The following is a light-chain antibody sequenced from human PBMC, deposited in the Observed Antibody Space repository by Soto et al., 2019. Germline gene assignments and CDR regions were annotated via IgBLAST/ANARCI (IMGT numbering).Light chain of an antibody. CDR2: AAS. Sequence: RVMTQSPDTLSVSPGERATLSCRASETVRSNLAWYQQKPGQAPRLLIYAASTRATGIPARFSGSGSGTDFALTINSLQSEDIAVYYCQQYNTWHRTFGQGTKVDIK. CDR1: ETVRSN. V-gene: IGKV3D-15*01. J-gene: IGKJ1*01. CDR3: QQYNTWHRT.